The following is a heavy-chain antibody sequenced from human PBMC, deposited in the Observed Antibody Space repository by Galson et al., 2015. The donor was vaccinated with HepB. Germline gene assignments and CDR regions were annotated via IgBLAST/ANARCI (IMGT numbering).Heavy chain of an antibody. Sequence: SVKVSCKASGYTFTSYGISWVRQAPGQGLEWMGRIIPILGIANYAQKFQGRVTITADKSTSTAYMELSSLRSEDAAVYYCARGPPYSSGWYSDWFDPWGQGTLVTVSS. J-gene: IGHJ5*02. CDR2: IIPILGIA. D-gene: IGHD6-19*01. V-gene: IGHV1-69*04. CDR3: ARGPPYSSGWYSDWFDP. CDR1: GYTFTSYG.